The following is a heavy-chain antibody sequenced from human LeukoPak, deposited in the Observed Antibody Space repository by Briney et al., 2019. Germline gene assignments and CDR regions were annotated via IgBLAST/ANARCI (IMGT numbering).Heavy chain of an antibody. CDR1: GDSISSGDYY. CDR2: ISSSGST. D-gene: IGHD5-24*01. V-gene: IGHV4-61*02. J-gene: IGHJ4*02. CDR3: AGGRRDAYNYNY. Sequence: SETLSLTCTVSGDSISSGDYYWSWIRQPAGKGLEWIGRISSSGSTNYNPSLKSRVTISVDTSKNQFSLKLSSVTAADTAVYYCAGGRRDAYNYNYWGQGTLVTVSS.